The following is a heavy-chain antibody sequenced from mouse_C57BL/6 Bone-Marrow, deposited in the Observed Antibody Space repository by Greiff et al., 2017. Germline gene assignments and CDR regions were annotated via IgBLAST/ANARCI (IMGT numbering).Heavy chain of an antibody. J-gene: IGHJ3*01. CDR2: IHPNSGST. CDR3: AREYYGLAY. V-gene: IGHV1-64*01. D-gene: IGHD1-1*01. Sequence: QVQLQQPGAELVKPGASVKLSCKASGYPFTSYWMHWVKQRPGQGLEWIGMIHPNSGSTNYNEKFKSKATLTVDKSSSTAYMQLSSLTSEDSAVYYCAREYYGLAYWGQGTLVTVSA. CDR1: GYPFTSYW.